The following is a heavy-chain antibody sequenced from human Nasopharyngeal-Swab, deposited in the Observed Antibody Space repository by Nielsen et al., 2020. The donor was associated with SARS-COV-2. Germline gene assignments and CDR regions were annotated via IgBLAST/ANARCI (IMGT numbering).Heavy chain of an antibody. D-gene: IGHD2/OR15-2a*01. V-gene: IGHV3-23*01. CDR1: GFTFTEYV. CDR3: AKCRSTTCWQYGVDV. J-gene: IGHJ6*02. CDR2: IVDDGHST. Sequence: GGSLRLSFVVSGFTFTEYVMSWVRPAPGKGLECVSLIVDDGHSTHYADSVKGLFTISRDNSKNTLYLQMNSLRDEDTAVYYCAKCRSTTCWQYGVDVWGQWTTVTVSS.